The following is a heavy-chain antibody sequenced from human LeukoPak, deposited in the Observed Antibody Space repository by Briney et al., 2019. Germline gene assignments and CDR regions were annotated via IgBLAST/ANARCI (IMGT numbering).Heavy chain of an antibody. D-gene: IGHD6-19*01. Sequence: SETLSLTCTVSGGSISSYYWSWIRQPPGKGLEWIGYIYYSGRTNFNPSLKSRVTLSIDASKNQFSLKVNSVTAADTAVYYCARVTGVAGTAEYFQHWGQGTLVTVSS. CDR1: GGSISSYY. J-gene: IGHJ1*01. V-gene: IGHV4-59*01. CDR2: IYYSGRT. CDR3: ARVTGVAGTAEYFQH.